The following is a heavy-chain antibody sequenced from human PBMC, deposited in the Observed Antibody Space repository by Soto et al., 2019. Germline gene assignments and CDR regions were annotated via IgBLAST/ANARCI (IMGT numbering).Heavy chain of an antibody. Sequence: GESLKISCKGSGYSFTSYWIGWVRQMPGKGLEWMGIIYPGDSDTRYSPSFQGQVTISADKSISTAYLQWSSLKASDTAMYYCARHLGAAAGPLYGMDVWGQGTTVTVSS. J-gene: IGHJ6*02. V-gene: IGHV5-51*01. CDR2: IYPGDSDT. CDR1: GYSFTSYW. CDR3: ARHLGAAAGPLYGMDV. D-gene: IGHD6-13*01.